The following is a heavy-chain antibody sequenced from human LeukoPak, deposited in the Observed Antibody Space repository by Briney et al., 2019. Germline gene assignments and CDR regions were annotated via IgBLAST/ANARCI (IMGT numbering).Heavy chain of an antibody. V-gene: IGHV4-34*01. Sequence: PSETLSLTCAVYGGSFSGYYWSWIRQPPGKGLEWIGEINHSGSTNYNPSLKSRVTISVDTSKNQFSLKLSSVTAADTAVYYCASSGSYFTAVRPATIRYWGQGTLVTVSS. J-gene: IGHJ4*02. D-gene: IGHD1-26*01. CDR3: ASSGSYFTAVRPATIRY. CDR2: INHSGST. CDR1: GGSFSGYY.